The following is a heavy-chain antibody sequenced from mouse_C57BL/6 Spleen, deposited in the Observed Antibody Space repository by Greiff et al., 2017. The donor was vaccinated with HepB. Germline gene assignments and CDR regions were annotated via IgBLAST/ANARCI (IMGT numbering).Heavy chain of an antibody. Sequence: VKLQQPGAELVKPGASVKVSCKASGYTFTSYWMHWVNQRPGQGLEWIGRIHPSDSDTNYNQKFKGKVTLTVDKSSSTAYMQLSSLTSEDTAVYYCAILDYYGSSVFDYWGQGTTLTVSS. J-gene: IGHJ2*01. D-gene: IGHD1-1*01. CDR3: AILDYYGSSVFDY. CDR1: GYTFTSYW. CDR2: IHPSDSDT. V-gene: IGHV1-74*01.